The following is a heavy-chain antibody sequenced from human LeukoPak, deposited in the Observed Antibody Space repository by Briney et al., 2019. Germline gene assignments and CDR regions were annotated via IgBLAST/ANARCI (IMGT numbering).Heavy chain of an antibody. V-gene: IGHV3-30-3*01. Sequence: PGGSLRLSCTASGFTFNDFAMHWVRQAPGKGLEWVTLISYNGVNKYYADSVKGRFTISRDNSKNTLYLQMDSLGAEDTAVYYCARAKDGTNILDYWGQGTLVTVSS. CDR3: ARAKDGTNILDY. D-gene: IGHD5-24*01. CDR2: ISYNGVNK. J-gene: IGHJ4*02. CDR1: GFTFNDFA.